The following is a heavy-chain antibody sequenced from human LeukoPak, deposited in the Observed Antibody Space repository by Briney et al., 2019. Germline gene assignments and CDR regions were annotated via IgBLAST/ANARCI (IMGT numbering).Heavy chain of an antibody. CDR1: GFTFSSYW. D-gene: IGHD3-10*01. CDR2: INSDGSST. Sequence: GRSMRLSCAASGFTFSSYWMHWVRQAPGKGLVWVSPINSDGSSTSYADSVKGRFTISRDNAKNTLYLQMNRLRAEDTAVYYCARDLRGSYYSWREGTLDTVSS. V-gene: IGHV3-74*01. CDR3: ARDLRGSYYS. J-gene: IGHJ4*02.